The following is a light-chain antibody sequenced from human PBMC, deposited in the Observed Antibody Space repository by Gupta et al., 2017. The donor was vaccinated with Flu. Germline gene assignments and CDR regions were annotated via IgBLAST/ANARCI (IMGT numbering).Light chain of an antibody. V-gene: IGKV1-5*03. CDR1: QSINVW. Sequence: DIQITQSPSTLSASVGDSVTITCRASQSINVWLAWYQQRPGKAPNLLIYKASDLQSGVPSRFSGSGSGTKFTLTISSLQPEDVATYYCQKYNSYPLTFGGGTKVEIK. CDR2: KAS. J-gene: IGKJ4*01. CDR3: QKYNSYPLT.